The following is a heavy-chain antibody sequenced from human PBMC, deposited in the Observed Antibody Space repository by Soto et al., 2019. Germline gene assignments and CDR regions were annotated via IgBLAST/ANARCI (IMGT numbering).Heavy chain of an antibody. CDR3: ARGYCSSTSCQYYFDF. D-gene: IGHD2-2*01. CDR1: GYTFTGYA. Sequence: ASVKVSCKASGYTFTGYAIHWVRQAPGQRLEWMGWINGGNGDTKYSQKFQGRVTISRDTSASTAYMELTSLGSEDTAVYHCARGYCSSTSCQYYFDFWGKGTLVTVSS. CDR2: INGGNGDT. J-gene: IGHJ4*02. V-gene: IGHV1-3*01.